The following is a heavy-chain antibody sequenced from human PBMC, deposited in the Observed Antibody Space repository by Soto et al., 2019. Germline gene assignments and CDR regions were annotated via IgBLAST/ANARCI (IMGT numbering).Heavy chain of an antibody. Sequence: QVQLVQSGDEVKKPGSSVKVSCKASGGIFSTYGISWVRQAPGQGLEWMGGIIPIFGAANYAQKFQGRVTITAEKSTSSAHMELSSRGSDDPAVYYCAREETTIFGVVIINWFGPWGQGTLVTVSS. CDR3: AREETTIFGVVIINWFGP. D-gene: IGHD3-3*01. CDR2: IIPIFGAA. CDR1: GGIFSTYG. V-gene: IGHV1-69*06. J-gene: IGHJ5*02.